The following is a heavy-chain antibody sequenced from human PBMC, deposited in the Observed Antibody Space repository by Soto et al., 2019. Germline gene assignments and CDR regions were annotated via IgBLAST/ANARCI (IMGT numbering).Heavy chain of an antibody. CDR3: ARDDAKIAIFGVVIPFDY. D-gene: IGHD3-3*01. V-gene: IGHV1-18*01. CDR2: ISAYNGNT. J-gene: IGHJ4*02. CDR1: GYTFTSYG. Sequence: QVQLVQSGAEVKKPGASVKVSCKASGYTFTSYGISWVRQAPGQGLEWMGWISAYNGNTNYAQKLQGRVTMTTGTSASTAYMELRSLRSDDTAVYCRARDDAKIAIFGVVIPFDYWGQGTLVTVSS.